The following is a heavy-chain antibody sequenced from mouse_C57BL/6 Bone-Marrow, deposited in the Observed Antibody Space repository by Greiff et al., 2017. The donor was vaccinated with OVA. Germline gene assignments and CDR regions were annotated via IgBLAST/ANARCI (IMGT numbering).Heavy chain of an antibody. V-gene: IGHV1-80*01. CDR1: GYAFSSYW. Sequence: VQLQQSGAELVKPGASVKISCKASGYAFSSYWMNWVKQRPGKGLEGIGQISPGDGDTNYNGKFKGKATLTADKSSSTAYMQLSSLTSEDSAVYFCASMITTGYWYFDVWGTGTTVTVSS. CDR3: ASMITTGYWYFDV. CDR2: ISPGDGDT. D-gene: IGHD2-4*01. J-gene: IGHJ1*03.